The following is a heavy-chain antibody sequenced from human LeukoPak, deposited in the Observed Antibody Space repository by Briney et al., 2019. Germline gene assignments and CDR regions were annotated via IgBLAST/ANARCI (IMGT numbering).Heavy chain of an antibody. CDR1: GFTFTIYT. Sequence: GGSLRLSCSASGFTFTIYTMHWVRQAPGKGLEYVSAISSNGGSTYYANSVKGRFTISRDNSKNTLYLQMGSLIAEDMAVYYCARAGYKGWFDPWGQGTLVTVSS. CDR2: ISSNGGST. D-gene: IGHD5-24*01. V-gene: IGHV3-64*01. CDR3: ARAGYKGWFDP. J-gene: IGHJ5*02.